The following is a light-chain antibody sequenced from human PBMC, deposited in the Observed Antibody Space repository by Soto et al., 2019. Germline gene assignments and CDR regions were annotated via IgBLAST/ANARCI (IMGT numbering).Light chain of an antibody. CDR3: SSYSSSSTFYV. CDR1: SSDIGGFYY. J-gene: IGLJ1*01. V-gene: IGLV2-14*01. CDR2: QVS. Sequence: QSVLTQPASVSGSPGQSITISCTGTSSDIGGFYYVSWYQHHPGKDPKLMIYQVSNRPSGVSNRFSGSKSGNTASLTISGLQAEDEADYFCSSYSSSSTFYVFGAGTSSPS.